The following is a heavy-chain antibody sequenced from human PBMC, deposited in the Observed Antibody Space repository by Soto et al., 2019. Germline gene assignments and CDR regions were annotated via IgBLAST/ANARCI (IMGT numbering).Heavy chain of an antibody. CDR2: IYWGDGK. J-gene: IGHJ5*02. Sequence: QITLQEAGPTLVKPTQTLTLTCTFSGFSLSTSGVGVGWIRQPPGKALEWLALIYWGDGKRYNPSLKNRLSISEDTAQKQVVLTMTNMDAEDTGTYYCAAHGSGTYYNPLYNWFDPWGPGTLVTVSS. CDR1: GFSLSTSGVG. D-gene: IGHD3-10*01. V-gene: IGHV2-5*02. CDR3: AAHGSGTYYNPLYNWFDP.